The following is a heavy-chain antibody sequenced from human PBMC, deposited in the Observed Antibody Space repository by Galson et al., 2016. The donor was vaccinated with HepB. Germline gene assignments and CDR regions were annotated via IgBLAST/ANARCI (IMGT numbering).Heavy chain of an antibody. CDR3: ARGAFDFLTGYSYFEMDV. CDR2: TYYRSKWYT. J-gene: IGHJ6*02. D-gene: IGHD3-9*01. CDR1: GDSVSNNGAA. Sequence: CAISGDSVSNNGAAWNWIRQSPSRGLEWLGRTYYRSKWYTDYALSVKSRIIINPDTSKNQFSLQLNSVTPGDTAVYYCARGAFDFLTGYSYFEMDVWGQGTTVTVSS. V-gene: IGHV6-1*01.